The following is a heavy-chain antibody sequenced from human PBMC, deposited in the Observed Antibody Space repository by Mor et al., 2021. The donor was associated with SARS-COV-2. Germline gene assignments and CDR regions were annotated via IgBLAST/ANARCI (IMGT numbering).Heavy chain of an antibody. CDR3: ARGGYGGPQGAFDI. Sequence: KSRVTISVDTSKNQFSLKLSSVTASDTAVYYCARGGYGGPQGAFDIWCQGTMVTVSS. J-gene: IGHJ3*02. D-gene: IGHD5-12*01. V-gene: IGHV4-59*09.